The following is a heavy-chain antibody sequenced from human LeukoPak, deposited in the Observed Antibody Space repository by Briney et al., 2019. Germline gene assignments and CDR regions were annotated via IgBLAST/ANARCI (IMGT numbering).Heavy chain of an antibody. V-gene: IGHV3-21*01. CDR1: GFTFSSYT. Sequence: GGSLRLSCAASGFTFSSYTMNWVRQAAGKGLEWVTSSSISSSSIYYADSVKGRFTISRDNSKNTLYLQMNSLRAEDTAIYYCAREVMVVAATTFWYFDLWGRGTLVTVSS. CDR3: AREVMVVAATTFWYFDL. D-gene: IGHD2-15*01. J-gene: IGHJ2*01. CDR2: SSISSSSI.